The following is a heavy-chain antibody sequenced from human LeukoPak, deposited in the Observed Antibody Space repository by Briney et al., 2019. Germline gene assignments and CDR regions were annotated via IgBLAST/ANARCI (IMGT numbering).Heavy chain of an antibody. CDR3: AKDSPISIVVVPDAWGYYFDY. CDR1: GFTFDDYA. Sequence: GGSLRLSCAASGFTFDDYAMHWVRQAPGKGLEWVSGISWNSGSIGYADSVKGRFTISRDNAKNSLYLQMNSLRAEDTALYYCAKDSPISIVVVPDAWGYYFDYWGQGTLVTVSS. V-gene: IGHV3-9*01. J-gene: IGHJ4*02. CDR2: ISWNSGSI. D-gene: IGHD2-2*01.